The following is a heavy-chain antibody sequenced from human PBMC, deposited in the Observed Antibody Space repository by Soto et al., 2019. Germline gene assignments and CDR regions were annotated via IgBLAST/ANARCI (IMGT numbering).Heavy chain of an antibody. CDR1: GYTFSDHD. D-gene: IGHD1-1*01. V-gene: IGHV1-8*01. CDR2: MNPNSGDT. Sequence: QVQLVQSGAEVKKPGASVKVSCKASGYTFSDHDINWVRQASGQGPEWLGWMNPNSGDTGYAQNFQAGVTMTRDTSKRTAYMELSSLRSEDTAVYYCARVGGNWNDDYFDYWGQGTLVTVSS. J-gene: IGHJ4*02. CDR3: ARVGGNWNDDYFDY.